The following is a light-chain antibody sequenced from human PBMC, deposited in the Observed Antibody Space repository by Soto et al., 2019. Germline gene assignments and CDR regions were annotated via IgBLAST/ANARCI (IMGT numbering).Light chain of an antibody. CDR1: QSISSY. V-gene: IGKV1-39*01. CDR3: QHSYSTPRT. J-gene: IGKJ1*01. Sequence: DIQMTQSPSSLSASVGDRVTITCRASQSISSYLNWYQQKPGKAPKLLIYAASSLQSGVPSRFSGSGSGTDFTLTISSLQPEDFATDYCQHSYSTPRTFGQGTKVDIK. CDR2: AAS.